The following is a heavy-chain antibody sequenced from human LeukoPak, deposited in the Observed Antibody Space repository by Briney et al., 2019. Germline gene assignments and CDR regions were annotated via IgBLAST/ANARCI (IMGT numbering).Heavy chain of an antibody. Sequence: GGSLRLSCAASGFTFSDYYMSWIPQAPGEGLEWVSYISSSGSTIYYADSVKGRFTISRDNAKNSLYLQMNSLRAEDTAVYYCARGLEYYYDSSGYRRTSNFDYWGQGTLVTVSS. J-gene: IGHJ4*02. CDR1: GFTFSDYY. CDR2: ISSSGSTI. V-gene: IGHV3-11*01. CDR3: ARGLEYYYDSSGYRRTSNFDY. D-gene: IGHD3-22*01.